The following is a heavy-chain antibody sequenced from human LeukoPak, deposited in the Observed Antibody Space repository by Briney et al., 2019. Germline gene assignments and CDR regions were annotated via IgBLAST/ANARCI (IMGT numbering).Heavy chain of an antibody. CDR3: AIQGDGSGSSSRYYYGMDV. D-gene: IGHD3-10*01. CDR2: IYYSGST. CDR1: GGSISSYY. Sequence: SETLSLTCTVSGGSISSYYWSWIRQPPGKGLEWIGYIYYSGSTNYNPSLKSRVTISVDTSKNQFSLKLSSVTAADTAVYYCAIQGDGSGSSSRYYYGMDVWGQGTTVTVSS. V-gene: IGHV4-59*01. J-gene: IGHJ6*02.